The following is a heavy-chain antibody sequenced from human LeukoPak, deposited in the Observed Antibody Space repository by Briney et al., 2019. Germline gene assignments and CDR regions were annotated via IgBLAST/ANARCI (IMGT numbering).Heavy chain of an antibody. CDR1: GGTFSSYA. Sequence: SVKVSCKASGGTFSSYAISWVRQAPGQGLELMGGIIPIFGTANYAQKFQGRVTITTDESTSTAYMELSSLRSEDTAVYYCARVRWRDCYYMDVWGKGTTVTVSS. V-gene: IGHV1-69*05. J-gene: IGHJ6*03. CDR2: IIPIFGTA. CDR3: ARVRWRDCYYMDV. D-gene: IGHD2-15*01.